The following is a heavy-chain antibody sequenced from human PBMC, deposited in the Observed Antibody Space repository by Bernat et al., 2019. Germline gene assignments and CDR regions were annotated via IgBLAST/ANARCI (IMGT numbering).Heavy chain of an antibody. Sequence: EVQLFESGGGLVQPGASLRLSCAASGFAFSTYAMNWVRQAPGKGLEWVSSISATSDTTHYAASVKGRFVISRDNSRNTLSLQMDSLRAEDTAIYYCARDPRLGSEIDFWGLGTLVTVSS. CDR2: ISATSDTT. CDR3: ARDPRLGSEIDF. V-gene: IGHV3-23*01. CDR1: GFAFSTYA. J-gene: IGHJ4*02. D-gene: IGHD3-10*01.